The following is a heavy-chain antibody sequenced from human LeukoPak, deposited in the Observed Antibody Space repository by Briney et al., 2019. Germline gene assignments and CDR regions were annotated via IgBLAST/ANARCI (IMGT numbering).Heavy chain of an antibody. CDR1: GFTFSSYG. D-gene: IGHD3-3*01. J-gene: IGHJ4*02. Sequence: GGSLRLSCAASGFTFSSYGMHWVRQAPGKGLEWVSAISGSGGSTYYADSVKGRFTISRDNSKNTLYLQMNSLRAEDTAVYYCAKHVFGVVILFDYWGQGTLVTVSS. CDR3: AKHVFGVVILFDY. V-gene: IGHV3-23*01. CDR2: ISGSGGST.